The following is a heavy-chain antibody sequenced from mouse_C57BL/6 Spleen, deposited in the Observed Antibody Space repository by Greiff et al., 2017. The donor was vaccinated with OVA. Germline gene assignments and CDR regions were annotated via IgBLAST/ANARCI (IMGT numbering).Heavy chain of an antibody. J-gene: IGHJ1*03. Sequence: EVQVVESGPELVKPGASVKISCKASGYSFTGYYMNWVKQSPEKSLEWIGEINPSTGGTTYNQKFKAKATLTVDKSSSTAYMQLKSLTSEDSAVYYCALYDGYWYFDVWGTGTTVTVSS. CDR3: ALYDGYWYFDV. V-gene: IGHV1-42*01. D-gene: IGHD2-3*01. CDR2: INPSTGGT. CDR1: GYSFTGYY.